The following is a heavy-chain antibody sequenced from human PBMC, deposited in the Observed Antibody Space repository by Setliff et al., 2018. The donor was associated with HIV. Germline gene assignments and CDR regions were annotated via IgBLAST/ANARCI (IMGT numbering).Heavy chain of an antibody. CDR1: GGSIRSYY. D-gene: IGHD3-22*01. V-gene: IGHV4-59*01. CDR2: AHYSGSN. J-gene: IGHJ5*02. Sequence: ASETLSLTCTVSGGSIRSYYWSWIRQPPGKGLEWLGHAHYSGSNKNNPSLRSRISMAVDTSKNQVSLKLSSVTAADTAVYYCARVGYNDDSDYPYNWFDPWGQGTLVT. CDR3: ARVGYNDDSDYPYNWFDP.